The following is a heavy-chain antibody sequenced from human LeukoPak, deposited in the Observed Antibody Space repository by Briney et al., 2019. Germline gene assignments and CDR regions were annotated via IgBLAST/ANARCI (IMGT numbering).Heavy chain of an antibody. CDR3: ARDNSVGDNAWWFDP. D-gene: IGHD1-26*01. J-gene: IGHJ5*02. CDR1: GYTFTGYY. V-gene: IGHV1-46*01. Sequence: ASVKVSCKASGYTFTGYYMHWVRQAPGQGFEWMGLINPTGGSTGYAQKFQGRVTMTGDMSTSTDYMELSSLRSEDTAIYYCARDNSVGDNAWWFDPWGQGTLVTVSS. CDR2: INPTGGST.